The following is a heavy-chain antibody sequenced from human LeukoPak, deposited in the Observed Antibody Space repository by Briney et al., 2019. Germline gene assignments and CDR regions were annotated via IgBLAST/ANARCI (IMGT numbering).Heavy chain of an antibody. CDR1: GGSISSGDYY. Sequence: KPSQTLSLTCTVSGGSISSGDYYWSWIRQPPGKGLEWIGYIYYTGTTYYSPSLKSRVTISVDTSKNQFSLELSSVTAADTAVYYCDTDVAVAGTGAFDIWGQGTMVTVSS. CDR3: DTDVAVAGTGAFDI. D-gene: IGHD6-19*01. CDR2: IYYTGTT. V-gene: IGHV4-30-4*08. J-gene: IGHJ3*02.